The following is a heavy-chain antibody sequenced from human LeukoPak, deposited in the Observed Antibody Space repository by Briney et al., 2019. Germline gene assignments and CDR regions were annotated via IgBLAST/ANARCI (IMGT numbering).Heavy chain of an antibody. CDR3: ARNGDYRGPFDY. CDR1: GGSISSYY. J-gene: IGHJ4*02. V-gene: IGHV4-59*01. CDR2: IYYSGST. D-gene: IGHD4-17*01. Sequence: SETLSLTCTVSGGSISSYYWSWIRQPPGKGLEWIGYIYYSGSTNYNPSLKSRVTISVDTSKNQFSLKLSSVTAADTAVYYCARNGDYRGPFDYWGQGTLVTVSS.